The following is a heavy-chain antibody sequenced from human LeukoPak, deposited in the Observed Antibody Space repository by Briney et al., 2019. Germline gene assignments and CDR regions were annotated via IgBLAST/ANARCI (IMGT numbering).Heavy chain of an antibody. CDR2: IKQDGSEK. Sequence: PGGFLRLSCAASGFTFSSYWMSWVRQAPGKGLEWVANIKQDGSEKYYVDSVKGQFTISRDNAKNSLYLQMNSLRAEDTAVYYCARAKTYYYGSGIGYWGQGTPVTVSS. D-gene: IGHD3-10*01. V-gene: IGHV3-7*01. CDR3: ARAKTYYYGSGIGY. J-gene: IGHJ4*02. CDR1: GFTFSSYW.